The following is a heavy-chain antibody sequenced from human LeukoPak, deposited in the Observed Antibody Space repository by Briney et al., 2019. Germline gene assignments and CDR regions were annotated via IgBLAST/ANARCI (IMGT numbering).Heavy chain of an antibody. CDR3: AREGSLAFDP. CDR1: GYTFTSYG. Sequence: ASVKVSCKASGYTFTSYGISWVRQAPGQGLEWIGWIRVYNGNTNYAQNFQGRVTMTTDTSTSTAYMELRSLRSDDTAVYYCAREGSLAFDPWGQGTLVTVSS. J-gene: IGHJ5*02. V-gene: IGHV1-18*01. CDR2: IRVYNGNT.